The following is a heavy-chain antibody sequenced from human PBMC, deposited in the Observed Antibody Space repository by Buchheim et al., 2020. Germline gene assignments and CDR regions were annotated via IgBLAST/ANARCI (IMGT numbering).Heavy chain of an antibody. V-gene: IGHV4-34*01. D-gene: IGHD3-16*01. J-gene: IGHJ6*02. CDR3: ARGGGIRYYYYGMDV. CDR2: INHRGST. CDR1: GGSFSGYY. Sequence: QVQLQQWGAGLLKPSETLSLTCAVYGGSFSGYYWSWIRQPPGKGLEWIGEINHRGSTNYNPSLKSRVTISVDTSKNQFSLKLSSVTAADTAVYYCARGGGIRYYYYGMDVWGQGTT.